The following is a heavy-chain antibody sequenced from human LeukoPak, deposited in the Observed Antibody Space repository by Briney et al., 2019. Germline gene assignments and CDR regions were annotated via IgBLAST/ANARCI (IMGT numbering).Heavy chain of an antibody. Sequence: SETLSLTCTVSGGSINTYYWSWIWQSPGKGLEWIGYIYFSGATNYKPSLKSRVTISVDTSKNQFSLKLSSVTAADTAVYYCAREDPQTKVPEGLDVWGQGTTVTVSS. V-gene: IGHV4-59*01. J-gene: IGHJ6*02. CDR1: GGSINTYY. CDR2: IYFSGAT. CDR3: AREDPQTKVPEGLDV. D-gene: IGHD4/OR15-4a*01.